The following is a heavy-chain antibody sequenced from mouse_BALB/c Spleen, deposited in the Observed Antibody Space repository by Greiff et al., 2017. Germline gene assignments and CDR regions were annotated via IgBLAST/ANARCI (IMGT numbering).Heavy chain of an antibody. V-gene: IGHV5-9-3*01. D-gene: IGHD1-1*01. Sequence: EVQGVESGGGLVKPGGSLKLSCAASGFTFSSYAMSWVRQTPEKRLEWVATISSGGSYTYYPDSVKGRFTISRDNAKNTLYLQMSSLRSEDTAMYYCARDETTVDYFDYWGQGTTLTVSS. J-gene: IGHJ2*01. CDR3: ARDETTVDYFDY. CDR2: ISSGGSYT. CDR1: GFTFSSYA.